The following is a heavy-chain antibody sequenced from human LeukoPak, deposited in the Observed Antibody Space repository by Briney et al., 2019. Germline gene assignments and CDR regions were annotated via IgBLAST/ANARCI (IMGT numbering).Heavy chain of an antibody. V-gene: IGHV3-7*01. CDR1: GFTFSYYY. CDR2: IRHDGSEN. D-gene: IGHD1-26*01. Sequence: GGSLRLSCAASGFTFSYYYMTWVRQAPGKGLEWVADIRHDGSENYYVDSVQGRFTIPRDNAKNSLYLQMNSLRAEDTAVYYCARYRDWEWEVSYMDVWGKGTTVTVSS. J-gene: IGHJ6*03. CDR3: ARYRDWEWEVSYMDV.